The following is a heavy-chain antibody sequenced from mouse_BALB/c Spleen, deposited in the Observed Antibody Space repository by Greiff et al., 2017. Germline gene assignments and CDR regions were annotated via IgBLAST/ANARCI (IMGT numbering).Heavy chain of an antibody. J-gene: IGHJ3*01. CDR2: ISSGGSYT. CDR3: TREAYDSFAY. CDR1: GFTFSSYT. D-gene: IGHD2-4*01. Sequence: EVQGVESGGGLVKPGGSLKLSCAASGFTFSSYTMSWVRQTPEKRLEWVATISSGGSYTYYPDSVKGRFTISRDNAKNTLYLQMSSLKSEDTAMYYCTREAYDSFAYWGQGTLVTVSA. V-gene: IGHV5-6-4*01.